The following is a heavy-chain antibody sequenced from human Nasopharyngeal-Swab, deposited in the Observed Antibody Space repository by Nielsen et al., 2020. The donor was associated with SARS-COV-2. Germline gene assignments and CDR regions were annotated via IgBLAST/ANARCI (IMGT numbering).Heavy chain of an antibody. CDR2: IYYSGST. J-gene: IGHJ6*02. D-gene: IGHD3-10*01. CDR1: GCSISSGDYY. Sequence: LRLSCTASGCSISSGDYYWSWIRQPPGKGLEWIGYIYYSGSTYYNPSLKSRVTISVDTSKNQFSLKLSSVTAADTAVYYCARDFSTYGSGSFLGYYYYYGMDVWGQGTTVTVSS. V-gene: IGHV4-30-4*01. CDR3: ARDFSTYGSGSFLGYYYYYGMDV.